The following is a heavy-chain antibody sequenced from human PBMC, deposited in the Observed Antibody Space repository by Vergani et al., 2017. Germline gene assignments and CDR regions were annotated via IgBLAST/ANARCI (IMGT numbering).Heavy chain of an antibody. V-gene: IGHV1-69*08. CDR3: ARDYCSSTSCEGGDWFDP. CDR1: GGTFSSYT. CDR2: IIPILGIA. J-gene: IGHJ5*02. D-gene: IGHD2-2*01. Sequence: QVQLVQSGAEVKKPGSSVKVSCKASGGTFSSYTISWVRQAPGQGLEWMGRIIPILGIANYAQKFQGRVTITADKSTSTAYMELSSLRSEDTAVYYCARDYCSSTSCEGGDWFDPWGQGTLVTVSS.